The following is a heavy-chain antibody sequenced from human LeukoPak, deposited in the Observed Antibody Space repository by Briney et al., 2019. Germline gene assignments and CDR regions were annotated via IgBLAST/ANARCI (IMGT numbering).Heavy chain of an antibody. CDR3: ARAAITMIVVVTKPNNWFDP. D-gene: IGHD3-22*01. CDR1: GYTLTELS. CDR2: FDPEDGET. V-gene: IGHV1-24*01. J-gene: IGHJ5*02. Sequence: ASVKVSCKVSGYTLTELSMHWVRQAPGKGLEWMGGFDPEDGETIYAQKFQGRVTMTRDTSISTAYMELSRLRSDDTAVYYCARAAITMIVVVTKPNNWFDPWGQGTLVTVSS.